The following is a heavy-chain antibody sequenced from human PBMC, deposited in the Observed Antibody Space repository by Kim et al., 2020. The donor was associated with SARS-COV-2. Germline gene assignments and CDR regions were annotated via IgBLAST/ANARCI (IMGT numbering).Heavy chain of an antibody. Sequence: ASVKVSCKASGYTFTSYGISWVRQAPGQGLEWMGWISAYNGNTYYAQKLQGRVTMTTDTSTSTAYMELRSLRSDDTAVYYCATDRWKSSGWYGFYYYYGMDVWGQGTTVTVSS. J-gene: IGHJ6*02. V-gene: IGHV1-18*04. D-gene: IGHD6-19*01. CDR2: ISAYNGNT. CDR1: GYTFTSYG. CDR3: ATDRWKSSGWYGFYYYYGMDV.